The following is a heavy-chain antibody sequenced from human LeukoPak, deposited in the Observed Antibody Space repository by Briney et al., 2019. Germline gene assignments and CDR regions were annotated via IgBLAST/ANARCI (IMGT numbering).Heavy chain of an antibody. CDR3: ARYIGQTYYFDY. V-gene: IGHV4-39*01. CDR2: IYYSGST. Sequence: SETLSLTCTVSGGSIISSSYYWGWIRQPPVKGLEWIGSIYYSGSTYYNPSLKSRVIISVDTSKNQFSLKLSSVTAADTAVYYCARYIGQTYYFDYWGQGTLVTVSS. CDR1: GGSIISSSYY. D-gene: IGHD1-26*01. J-gene: IGHJ4*02.